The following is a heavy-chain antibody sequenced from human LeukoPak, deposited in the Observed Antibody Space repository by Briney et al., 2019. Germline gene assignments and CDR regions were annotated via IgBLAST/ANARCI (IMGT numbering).Heavy chain of an antibody. J-gene: IGHJ3*02. Sequence: GGSLRLSCAASGFTFSSYGMHWVRQAPGKGLEWVAVISYDGSNKYYADSVKGRFTISRDNSKNTVYLQMNSLRAEDTAVYYCARDPASSGLAAFEIWGQGTMVTVSS. CDR1: GFTFSSYG. CDR3: ARDPASSGLAAFEI. CDR2: ISYDGSNK. D-gene: IGHD3-16*01. V-gene: IGHV3-30*03.